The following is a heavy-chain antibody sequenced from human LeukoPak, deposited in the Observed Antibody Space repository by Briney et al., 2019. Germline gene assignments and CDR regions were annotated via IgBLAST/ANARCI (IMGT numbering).Heavy chain of an antibody. CDR1: GDSVSSNSAA. CDR3: ARGYSSGWQRGGNWFDP. CDR2: TYYRSKWYN. V-gene: IGHV6-1*01. Sequence: SQTLSLTCAISGDSVSSNSAAWNWIRQSPSRGLEWLGRTYYRSKWYNDYAVSVKSRITINPDTSKNQFSLQLNSVTPEDTAVYYCARGYSSGWQRGGNWFDPWGQGTLVTVSS. J-gene: IGHJ5*02. D-gene: IGHD6-19*01.